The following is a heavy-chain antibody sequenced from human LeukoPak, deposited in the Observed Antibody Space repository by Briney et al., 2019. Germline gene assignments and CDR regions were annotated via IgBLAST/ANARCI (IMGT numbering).Heavy chain of an antibody. D-gene: IGHD3-10*01. Sequence: PGGSLRLSCAASGFTFSSYWMSWVRQAPGKGLEWVANIKQEVGEKYHVDSVKGRLTIPRDNAKNSLYLQMNSLRAEDTAVYYCARDREATIGSGSAFDIWGQGTMVTVSS. J-gene: IGHJ3*02. CDR3: ARDREATIGSGSAFDI. CDR2: IKQEVGEK. V-gene: IGHV3-7*01. CDR1: GFTFSSYW.